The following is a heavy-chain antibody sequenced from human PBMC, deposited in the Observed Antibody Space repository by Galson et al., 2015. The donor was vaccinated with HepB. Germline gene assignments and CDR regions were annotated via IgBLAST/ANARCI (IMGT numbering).Heavy chain of an antibody. CDR3: ARDCSGGSCYSIAFDI. Sequence: SVKVSCKASGGTFSSYTISWVRQAPGQGLEWMGRIIPILGIANYAQKFQGRVTITADKSTSTAYMELSSLRSEDTAVYYCARDCSGGSCYSIAFDIWGQGTMVTVSS. J-gene: IGHJ3*02. V-gene: IGHV1-69*04. CDR1: GGTFSSYT. CDR2: IIPILGIA. D-gene: IGHD2-15*01.